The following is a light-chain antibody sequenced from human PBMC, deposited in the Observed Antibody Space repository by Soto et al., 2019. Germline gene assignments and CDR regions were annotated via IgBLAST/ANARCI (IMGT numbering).Light chain of an antibody. CDR1: RSVSSSF. Sequence: ELVLTQSPGTLSLSPGERGTLSCRASRSVSSSFLAWYQQKPGQAPRLLIYGASSRATGIPDRFSASGAGTDFTLPISRLEPEDFAVYYCQQYGSSPRTFGQGTKV. CDR2: GAS. J-gene: IGKJ1*01. CDR3: QQYGSSPRT. V-gene: IGKV3-20*01.